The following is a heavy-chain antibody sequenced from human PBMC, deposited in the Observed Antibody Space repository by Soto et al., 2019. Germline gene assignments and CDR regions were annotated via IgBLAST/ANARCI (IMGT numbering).Heavy chain of an antibody. J-gene: IGHJ6*03. CDR3: ARISVASRYMDV. V-gene: IGHV4-39*01. Sequence: QLQLEESGPGLVKPSETLSLTCTVSGGSISSSSYYWGWIRQSPGKGLEWIGSFYYSGSTYYSPSLKCRVTISGDTSKKQMSLRLSSVTATDTAVYYCARISVASRYMDVWGKGATVTVSS. CDR1: GGSISSSSYY. CDR2: FYYSGST. D-gene: IGHD5-12*01.